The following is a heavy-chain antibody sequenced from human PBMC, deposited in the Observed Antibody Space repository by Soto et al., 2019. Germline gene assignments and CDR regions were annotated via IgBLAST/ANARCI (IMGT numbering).Heavy chain of an antibody. CDR1: GGTFSSYS. CDR2: ILPIFGAP. J-gene: IGHJ3*02. Sequence: GASVKVSCKASGGTFSSYSISWVRQAPGQGLEWMGGILPIFGAPNYAQKFQGRVTITADESTSTAYMELSSLRSEDTAVYYCARAKTSYYYDSSGFGGAFDIWGQGTMVTVSS. V-gene: IGHV1-69*13. D-gene: IGHD3-22*01. CDR3: ARAKTSYYYDSSGFGGAFDI.